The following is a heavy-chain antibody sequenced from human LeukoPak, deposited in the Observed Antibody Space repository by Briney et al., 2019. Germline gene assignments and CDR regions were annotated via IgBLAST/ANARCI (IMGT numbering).Heavy chain of an antibody. Sequence: SETLSLTCTVSGGSISSSSYYWGWIRQPPGKGLEWIGSIYYSGSTYYNPSLKSRVTISVDTSKNQFSLKLSSVTAADTAVYYCARGLWFGDENPPYFDYWGQGTLVTVSS. CDR2: IYYSGST. V-gene: IGHV4-39*07. J-gene: IGHJ4*02. CDR3: ARGLWFGDENPPYFDY. D-gene: IGHD3-10*01. CDR1: GGSISSSSYY.